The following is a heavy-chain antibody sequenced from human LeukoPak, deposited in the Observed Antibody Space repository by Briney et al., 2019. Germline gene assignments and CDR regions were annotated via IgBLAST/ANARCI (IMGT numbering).Heavy chain of an antibody. CDR3: ASPYSGWHGGN. J-gene: IGHJ4*02. D-gene: IGHD6-19*01. CDR2: MSGSGSST. CDR1: GFTFKTYA. V-gene: IGHV3-23*01. Sequence: PGGSLRLSCAASGFTFKTYAMTWVRQVPGKGPEWVSSMSGSGSSTDYADSVKGRFTISRDNAKNSLYLQMNSLRAEDTAVYYCASPYSGWHGGNWGQGTLVTVSS.